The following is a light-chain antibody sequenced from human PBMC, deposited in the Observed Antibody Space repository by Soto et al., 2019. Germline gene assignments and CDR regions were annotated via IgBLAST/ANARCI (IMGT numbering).Light chain of an antibody. CDR2: SAS. CDR3: LQHNIYPRT. CDR1: QGIRND. Sequence: DIQMTQSPSSLSASVGDRVTITCRASQGIRNDIAWDQQKPGKAPKRLIYSASSLQSGVPSRFSGSGSGAEFTFTISNLQPEDSATYYCLQHNIYPRTFGQGTKVEIK. V-gene: IGKV1-17*02. J-gene: IGKJ1*01.